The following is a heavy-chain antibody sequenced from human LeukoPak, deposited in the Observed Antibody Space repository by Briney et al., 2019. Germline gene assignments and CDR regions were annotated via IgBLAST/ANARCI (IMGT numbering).Heavy chain of an antibody. V-gene: IGHV4-4*07. Sequence: SETLSLTCAVSGNSFGDYYWSWIRQPAGKGLEWIGRIYTSGSTTYNPSLKSRVTMSVDTSKSQFSLNLMSVTAADTAVYYCTRDTGTTGEVKFDPWGQGTLVTVSS. CDR2: IYTSGST. CDR3: TRDTGTTGEVKFDP. J-gene: IGHJ5*02. D-gene: IGHD4-17*01. CDR1: GNSFGDYY.